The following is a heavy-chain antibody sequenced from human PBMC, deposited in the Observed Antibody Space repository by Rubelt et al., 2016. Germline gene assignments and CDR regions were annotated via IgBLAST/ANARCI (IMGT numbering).Heavy chain of an antibody. CDR3: ARARNYDFWSGYYRSYYFDY. CDR1: GGSFSGYY. J-gene: IGHJ4*02. D-gene: IGHD3-3*01. V-gene: IGHV4-34*01. Sequence: QVQLQQWGAGLLKPSETLSLTCAVYGGSFSGYYWSWIRQPPGKGLEWIGEINHSGSTNYNPSLKSRVTISVDTSKNQFSRKLSSVTAADTAVYYCARARNYDFWSGYYRSYYFDYWGQGTLVTVSS. CDR2: INHSGST.